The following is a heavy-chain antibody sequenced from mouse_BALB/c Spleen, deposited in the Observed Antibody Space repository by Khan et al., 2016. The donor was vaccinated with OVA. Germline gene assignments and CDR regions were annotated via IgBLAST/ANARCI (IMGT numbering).Heavy chain of an antibody. Sequence: VQLQQSGAELARPGASVKMSCKASGYTFTSYTIHWIKLRPGQGLEWIGYINPSNGYTNSNQKFKDKATLTADKSSTTAYMQMSLLTSAESVVYYCGRDGAYHRNVGWFAYWGQGTLVTVSA. CDR3: GRDGAYHRNVGWFAY. D-gene: IGHD2-14*01. J-gene: IGHJ3*01. CDR2: INPSNGYT. CDR1: GYTFTSYT. V-gene: IGHV1-4*01.